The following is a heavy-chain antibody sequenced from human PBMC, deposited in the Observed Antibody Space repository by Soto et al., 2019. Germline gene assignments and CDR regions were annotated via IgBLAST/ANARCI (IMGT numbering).Heavy chain of an antibody. CDR3: AKGASTTVFAFNDY. J-gene: IGHJ4*02. Sequence: VQLVESGGGLVQPGRSLRLSCAASGFTFDDYAMHWVRQGPGKGLEGVSSISWNSGNLGYADSVKGRFTISRDNAKNSLYLQMNSLRGEDTALYYCAKGASTTVFAFNDYWGQGTLVTVSS. V-gene: IGHV3-9*01. CDR2: ISWNSGNL. D-gene: IGHD4-17*01. CDR1: GFTFDDYA.